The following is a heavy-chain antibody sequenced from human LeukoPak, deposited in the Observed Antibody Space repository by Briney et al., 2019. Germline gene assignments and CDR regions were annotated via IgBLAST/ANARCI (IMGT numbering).Heavy chain of an antibody. J-gene: IGHJ4*02. D-gene: IGHD2-8*01. V-gene: IGHV3-7*01. CDR2: IKQDGSET. CDR1: GFTFSSYW. Sequence: GGSLRLSCAASGFTFSSYWMSWVRQAPGKRLEWVANIKQDGSETYYVDSVKGRVTISRDNAKNSLYLQMNSLRAEDTAVYYCANLMVPSDYWGQGTLVTVSS. CDR3: ANLMVPSDY.